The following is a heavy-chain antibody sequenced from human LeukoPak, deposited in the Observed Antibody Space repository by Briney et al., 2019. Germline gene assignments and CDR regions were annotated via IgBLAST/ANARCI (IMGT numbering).Heavy chain of an antibody. Sequence: SETLSLPCVVYGGSFRGYYWSWIGQPPGRGLEWIGEINHSGSTNYNPSLKSRFTISVDTSKNQFSLKLSSVTAADTAVYYCARGGISRMDVWGQGTMVTVSS. V-gene: IGHV4-34*01. D-gene: IGHD2-15*01. CDR1: GGSFRGYY. CDR3: ARGGISRMDV. CDR2: INHSGST. J-gene: IGHJ3*01.